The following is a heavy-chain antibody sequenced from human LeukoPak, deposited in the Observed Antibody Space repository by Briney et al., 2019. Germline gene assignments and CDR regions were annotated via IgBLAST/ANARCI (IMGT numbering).Heavy chain of an antibody. Sequence: SETLSLTCTVSGGSISSYYWSWIRQPPGKGLEWIGYIYYSGSTNYNPSLKSRVTISVDTSKNQFSLKLSSWTAADTAVYYCASMTKGSDYYMDVWGKGTTVTVSS. J-gene: IGHJ6*03. V-gene: IGHV4-59*01. D-gene: IGHD3-10*01. CDR2: IYYSGST. CDR3: ASMTKGSDYYMDV. CDR1: GGSISSYY.